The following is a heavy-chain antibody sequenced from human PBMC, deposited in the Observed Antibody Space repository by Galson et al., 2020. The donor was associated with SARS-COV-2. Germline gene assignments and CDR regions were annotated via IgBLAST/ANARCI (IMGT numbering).Heavy chain of an antibody. V-gene: IGHV3-74*01. CDR2: INSDGSST. CDR3: ARESVVVPAAPAFDY. CDR1: GFTFSSYW. Sequence: TGGSLRLSCAASGFTFSSYWMHWVRQAPGKGLVWVSRINSDGSSTSYADSVKGRFTISRDNAKNTLYLQMNSLRAEDTAVYYCARESVVVPAAPAFDYWGQGTLVTVSS. J-gene: IGHJ4*02. D-gene: IGHD2-2*01.